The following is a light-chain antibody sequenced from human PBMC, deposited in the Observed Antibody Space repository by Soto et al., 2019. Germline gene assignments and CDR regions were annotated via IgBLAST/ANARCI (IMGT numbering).Light chain of an antibody. CDR1: QSVRSNY. V-gene: IGKV3-20*01. CDR3: QQYRDLPQT. Sequence: EIVLTQSPGTLSLSPGERATLSCRASQSVRSNYVAWYQQKPGQAPRLLIYNSSTRATGIPDRFSGSGSGTDFTLTISRLEPEDFELYYWQQYRDLPQTFGQGTQVEIK. J-gene: IGKJ1*01. CDR2: NSS.